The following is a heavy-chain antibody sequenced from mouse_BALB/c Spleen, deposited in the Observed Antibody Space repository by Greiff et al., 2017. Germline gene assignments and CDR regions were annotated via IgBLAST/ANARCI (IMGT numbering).Heavy chain of an antibody. Sequence: EVQLQQSGPELVKPGASVKIPCKASGYTFTDYNMDWVKQSHGKSLEWIGDINPNNGGTIYNQKFKGKATLTVDKSSSTAYMELRSLTSEDTAVYYCARAGGIYYYGSSYVGDAMDYWGQGTSVTVSS. CDR3: ARAGGIYYYGSSYVGDAMDY. V-gene: IGHV1-18*01. J-gene: IGHJ4*01. CDR1: GYTFTDYN. CDR2: INPNNGGT. D-gene: IGHD1-1*01.